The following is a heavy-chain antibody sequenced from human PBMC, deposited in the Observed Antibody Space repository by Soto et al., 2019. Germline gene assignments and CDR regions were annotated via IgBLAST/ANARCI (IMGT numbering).Heavy chain of an antibody. Sequence: QVHLVQSGAEVKKPGASVKVSCHGSGYAFTTYGITWVRQAPGQGLEWMGWISAHNGNTNYAQKLQGRVTVTRDTSTSTAYMELRSLRYDATAVYYCARGRYGDYWGQGALVTVSS. V-gene: IGHV1-18*01. CDR1: GYAFTTYG. CDR2: ISAHNGNT. D-gene: IGHD1-1*01. J-gene: IGHJ4*02. CDR3: ARGRYGDY.